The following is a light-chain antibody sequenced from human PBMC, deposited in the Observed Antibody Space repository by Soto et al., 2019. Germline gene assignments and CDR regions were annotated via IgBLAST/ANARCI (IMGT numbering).Light chain of an antibody. V-gene: IGKV3-11*01. J-gene: IGKJ1*01. CDR3: QKYNTYFWT. CDR1: QSVDSY. Sequence: EIVLTQSPASLSLSPVERSTLSCRASQSVDSYLVWYQQKPGQAPRLLIFGASNRATGIPARFSGSGSGTEFTLAISSLQPDDSATYYCQKYNTYFWTCGQGNKGDIK. CDR2: GAS.